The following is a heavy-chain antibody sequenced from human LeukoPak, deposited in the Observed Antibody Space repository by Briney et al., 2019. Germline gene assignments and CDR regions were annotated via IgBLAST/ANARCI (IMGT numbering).Heavy chain of an antibody. CDR2: IYHSGST. Sequence: SETLSLTCTVSGYSISSGYYWGWIRQPPGKGLERIGSIYHSGSTYYNPSLKSRVTISVDTSKNQFSLKLSSVTAADTAVYYCARVPSRNWFDPWGQGTLATVSS. V-gene: IGHV4-38-2*02. CDR3: ARVPSRNWFDP. J-gene: IGHJ5*02. CDR1: GYSISSGYY.